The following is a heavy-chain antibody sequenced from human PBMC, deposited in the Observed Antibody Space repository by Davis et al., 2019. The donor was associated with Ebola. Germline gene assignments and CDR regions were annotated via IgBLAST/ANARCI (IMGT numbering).Heavy chain of an antibody. D-gene: IGHD4-23*01. CDR1: GYTFTGYY. V-gene: IGHV1-2*02. CDR2: INPNSGGT. CDR3: AREASDYVGAFDI. Sequence: ASVQISCKASGYTFTGYYMPWVRQAPGQGLEWMGWINPNSGGTNYAQKFQGRVTMTRDTSISTAYMELSRLGSDDTAVYYCAREASDYVGAFDIWGQGTMVTVSS. J-gene: IGHJ3*02.